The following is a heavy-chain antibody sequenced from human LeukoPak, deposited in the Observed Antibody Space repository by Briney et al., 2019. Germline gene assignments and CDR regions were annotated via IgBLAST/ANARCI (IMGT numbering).Heavy chain of an antibody. D-gene: IGHD4-17*01. J-gene: IGHJ4*02. CDR3: AKDVYGDYGGLDY. CDR2: IRGSDGST. Sequence: QSGGSLRLSCATSGFPFNTYAMSWVRQAPGKGLEWASSIRGSDGSTYYADSVKGRFAISRDNSKNTPYLQMNSLRAEDTAVYYCAKDVYGDYGGLDYWGQGTLVTVSS. CDR1: GFPFNTYA. V-gene: IGHV3-23*01.